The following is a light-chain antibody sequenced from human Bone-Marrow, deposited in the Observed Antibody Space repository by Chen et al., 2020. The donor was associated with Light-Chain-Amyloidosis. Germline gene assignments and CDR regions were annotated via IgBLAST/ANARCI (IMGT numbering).Light chain of an antibody. V-gene: IGKV3-11*01. J-gene: IGKJ1*01. Sequence: DIVLTQSPATLSLSPGDRATLSCRASQSVRRYLDWYQQKPGQAPRLLIYDASNRASGLPARFSGSGSGTYFTRTSSCLEPEDFAVYYCQQRSNWPQRTFGQGTKVEIK. CDR1: QSVRRY. CDR3: QQRSNWPQRT. CDR2: DAS.